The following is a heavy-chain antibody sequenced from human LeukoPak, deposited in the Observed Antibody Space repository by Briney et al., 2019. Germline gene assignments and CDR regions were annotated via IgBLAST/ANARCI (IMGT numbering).Heavy chain of an antibody. D-gene: IGHD2-15*01. V-gene: IGHV1-8*03. CDR3: ARVGSGGSCYSFDY. Sequence: ASVKVSRKASGYTFTSYDINWVRQATGQGLEWMGWMNPNSGNTGYAQKFQGRVTITRNTSISTAYMELSSLRSEDTAVYYCARVGSGGSCYSFDYWGQGTLVTVSS. CDR1: GYTFTSYD. J-gene: IGHJ4*02. CDR2: MNPNSGNT.